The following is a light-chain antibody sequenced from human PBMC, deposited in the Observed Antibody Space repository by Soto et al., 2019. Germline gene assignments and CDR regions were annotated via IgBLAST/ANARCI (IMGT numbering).Light chain of an antibody. Sequence: AIQMTQSRACLSASVGDRVIITCRASQGIRNDLGWYQQKPGKAPKLLIYAASSLQSGVPSRFSGSGSGTDVTLTISSLQPEDFATYYGLQDYNYPRTFGQGTKLEIK. CDR3: LQDYNYPRT. J-gene: IGKJ2*01. V-gene: IGKV1-6*01. CDR1: QGIRND. CDR2: AAS.